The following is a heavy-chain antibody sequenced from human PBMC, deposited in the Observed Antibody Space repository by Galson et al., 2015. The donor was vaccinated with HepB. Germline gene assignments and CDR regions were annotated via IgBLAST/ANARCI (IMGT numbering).Heavy chain of an antibody. Sequence: SLRLSCAASGFTFSSYWMHWVRQAPGKGLVWVSRINSDGSSTSYADSVKGRFTISRDNAKNTLYLQMNSLRAEDTAVYYCARGCEVLWFGEHYGMDVWGQGTTVTVSS. CDR1: GFTFSSYW. J-gene: IGHJ6*02. CDR2: INSDGSST. CDR3: ARGCEVLWFGEHYGMDV. D-gene: IGHD3-10*01. V-gene: IGHV3-74*01.